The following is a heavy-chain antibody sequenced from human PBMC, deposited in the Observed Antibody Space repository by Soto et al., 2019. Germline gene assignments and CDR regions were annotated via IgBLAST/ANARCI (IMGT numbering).Heavy chain of an antibody. D-gene: IGHD3-3*01. CDR3: ARVLATIFGGEEGYYMDV. CDR2: ISSSSSTI. Sequence: GGSLRLSCAASGFTFSSYSMNWVRQAPGKGLEWVSYISSSSSTIYYADSVKGRFTISRDNAKNSLYLQMNSLRAEDTAVYYCARVLATIFGGEEGYYMDVWGKGTTVTVSS. CDR1: GFTFSSYS. J-gene: IGHJ6*03. V-gene: IGHV3-48*01.